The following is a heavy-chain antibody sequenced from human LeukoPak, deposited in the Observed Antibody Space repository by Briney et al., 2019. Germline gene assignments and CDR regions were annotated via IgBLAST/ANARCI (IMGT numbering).Heavy chain of an antibody. D-gene: IGHD5-12*01. Sequence: TGGTLRLSCAASGFTFTTYGMSWVRQAPGKGLEWVSAISGSGGSTYYADSVKGRFTISRDNAKNSLYLQMNSLRAEDTAVYYCARDAVATIYSSGPRPPNYYYYMDVRGKGTTVTVSS. CDR3: ARDAVATIYSSGPRPPNYYYYMDV. CDR1: GFTFTTYG. V-gene: IGHV3-23*01. CDR2: ISGSGGST. J-gene: IGHJ6*03.